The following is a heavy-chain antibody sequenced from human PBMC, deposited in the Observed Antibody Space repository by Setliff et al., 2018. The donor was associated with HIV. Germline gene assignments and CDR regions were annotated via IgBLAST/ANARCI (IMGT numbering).Heavy chain of an antibody. CDR3: ARFRVERRLSNWFDP. V-gene: IGHV4-61*09. CDR2: IYTSGST. Sequence: SETLSLTCTVSGVSIRSDVYYWSWIRQPAGKGLEWIGHIYTSGSTNYNPSLKSRVTMSVDTSKNQFSLKLSSVTAADTAVYYCARFRVERRLSNWFDPWGQGTLVTVSS. J-gene: IGHJ5*02. D-gene: IGHD1-1*01. CDR1: GVSIRSDVYY.